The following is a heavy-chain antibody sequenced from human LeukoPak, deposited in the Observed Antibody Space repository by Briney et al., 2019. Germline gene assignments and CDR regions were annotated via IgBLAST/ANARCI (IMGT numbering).Heavy chain of an antibody. J-gene: IGHJ4*02. CDR1: GFTFSSSW. CDR2: IKTDGSTT. Sequence: GGSLRLSCAVSGFTFSSSWMHWVRQAPGKGLVWVSHIKTDGSTTAYADSVKGRFTISRDDSKNTLFLQMNSLKTEDTAVYYCTTGIRGDCGQGTLVTVSS. V-gene: IGHV3-74*01. CDR3: TTGIRGD.